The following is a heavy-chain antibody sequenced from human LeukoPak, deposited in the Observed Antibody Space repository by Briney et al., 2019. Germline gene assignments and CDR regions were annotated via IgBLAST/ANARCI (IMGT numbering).Heavy chain of an antibody. V-gene: IGHV3-23*01. CDR3: AKASVAIPQYCNS. D-gene: IGHD2-2*02. CDR1: GFTLSSYA. Sequence: GGSLRLSCAASGFTLSSYAMTWVRQAPGRGLEWVSSVDGGGGGTYYADSVKGRFTISRDNSKDTLYLQMNGLRAEDTAVYFCAKASVAIPQYCNSWGQGTLVTVSS. CDR2: VDGGGGGT. J-gene: IGHJ5*02.